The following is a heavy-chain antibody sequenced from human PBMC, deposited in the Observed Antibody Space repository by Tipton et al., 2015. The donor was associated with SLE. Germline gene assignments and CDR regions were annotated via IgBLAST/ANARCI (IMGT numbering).Heavy chain of an antibody. Sequence: TLSLTCTVSGGSISSGGYCWSWIRQHPGKGLEWIGYIYYSGSTYYNPSLKSRVTISVDTSKNQFSLKLSSVTAADTAVYYCARDWGCSSTSCYTGWFDPWGQGTLVTVSS. CDR3: ARDWGCSSTSCYTGWFDP. CDR2: IYYSGST. V-gene: IGHV4-31*03. CDR1: GGSISSGGYC. J-gene: IGHJ5*02. D-gene: IGHD2-2*02.